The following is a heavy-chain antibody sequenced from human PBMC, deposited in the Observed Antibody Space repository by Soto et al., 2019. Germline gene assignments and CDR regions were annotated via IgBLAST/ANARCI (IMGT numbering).Heavy chain of an antibody. CDR3: ASDPGQDEAMDY. J-gene: IGHJ4*02. V-gene: IGHV3-33*04. Sequence: QVQVVESGGGVVQPGRSLRLSCATSGFAFSNFGMHWVRQVPGKGLEWVAVIWHNGKNKDYADYAKGRFTISRDNSKNSLDLEMNSLRVEDTAIYYCASDPGQDEAMDYWGQGTLVTVSS. CDR2: IWHNGKNK. CDR1: GFAFSNFG.